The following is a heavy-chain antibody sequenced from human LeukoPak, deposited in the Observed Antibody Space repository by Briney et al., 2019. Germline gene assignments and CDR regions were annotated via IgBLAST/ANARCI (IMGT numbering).Heavy chain of an antibody. CDR2: IYYSGST. Sequence: SETLSLTCTVSGGSISNYHWSWIRQPPGKGLEWIGNIYYSGSTRNNPSLKSRVTISADTSKNQLSLKLSSVTAADTAVYYCARHTRGDAFDIWGQGTMVTVSS. CDR3: ARHTRGDAFDI. D-gene: IGHD2-2*02. V-gene: IGHV4-59*01. J-gene: IGHJ3*02. CDR1: GGSISNYH.